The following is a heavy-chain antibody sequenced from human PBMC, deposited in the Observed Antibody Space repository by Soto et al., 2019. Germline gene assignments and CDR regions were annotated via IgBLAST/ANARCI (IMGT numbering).Heavy chain of an antibody. CDR1: GFTFSSYS. V-gene: IGHV3-21*01. Sequence: EVQLVESGGGLVKPGGSLRLSCAASGFTFSSYSMNWVRQAPGKGLEWVSSISSSSSYIYYADSVKGRFTISRDNAKNSLYLQMNSLRAEDTAVYYCARDPMTGSSYGMDVWGQGTTVTVSS. CDR2: ISSSSSYI. D-gene: IGHD3-9*01. CDR3: ARDPMTGSSYGMDV. J-gene: IGHJ6*02.